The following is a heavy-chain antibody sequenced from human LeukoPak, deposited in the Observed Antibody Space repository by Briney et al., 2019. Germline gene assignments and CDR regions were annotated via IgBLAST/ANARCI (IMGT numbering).Heavy chain of an antibody. CDR2: IKQDGSEK. CDR3: ARGAAVRDFWSGYYTGDEGDY. V-gene: IGHV3-7*01. CDR1: GFTFSSYW. D-gene: IGHD3-3*01. J-gene: IGHJ4*02. Sequence: GGSLRLSCAASGFTFSSYWMSWVRQALGKGLEWVANIKQDGSEKYYVDSVKGRFTISRDNDKNSLYLQMNSLRAEDTAVYYCARGAAVRDFWSGYYTGDEGDYWGQGTLVTVSS.